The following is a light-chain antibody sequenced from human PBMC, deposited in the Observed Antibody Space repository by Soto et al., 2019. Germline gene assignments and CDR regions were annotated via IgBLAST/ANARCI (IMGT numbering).Light chain of an antibody. V-gene: IGKV1-5*03. Sequence: DIQLTQSPSTLSASVGDRVTITCRASQNINTWLAWYQQKPGKAPKVLKYKASSLESGVPSRFSGCESGTEFTLTLCSQQPDHFASYYCQQHNHHDSYSQGTKREIK. CDR3: QQHNHHDS. CDR1: QNINTW. CDR2: KAS. J-gene: IGKJ2*03.